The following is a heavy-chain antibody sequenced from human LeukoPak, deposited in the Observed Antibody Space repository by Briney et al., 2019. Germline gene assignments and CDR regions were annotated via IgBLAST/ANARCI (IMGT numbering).Heavy chain of an antibody. D-gene: IGHD3-16*01. CDR3: FGIDS. CDR2: IKRDGSEK. V-gene: IGHV3-7*01. J-gene: IGHJ4*02. CDR1: GFTFSNYW. Sequence: PGGSLRLSCAASGFTFSNYWMSWVRQAPGKGLEWVANIKRDGSEKYYADSVKGRFTISRDNAKNSLYLQMNSLRAEDTAVYYCFGIDSWGQGTLVTVSS.